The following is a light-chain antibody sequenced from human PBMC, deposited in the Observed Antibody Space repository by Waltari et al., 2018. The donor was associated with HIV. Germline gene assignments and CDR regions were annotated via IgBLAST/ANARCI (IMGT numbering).Light chain of an antibody. Sequence: QSALTQPRSVSGSPGQSVTISCHGTSSDVGGYKYVCWYQQHPGKAPKLMIYDVSKRPSGVPDRFSGSKSGNTASLTISGLQAEDEADYYCCSYAGSYNYVFGTGTKVTVL. V-gene: IGLV2-11*01. CDR1: SSDVGGYKY. CDR2: DVS. J-gene: IGLJ1*01. CDR3: CSYAGSYNYV.